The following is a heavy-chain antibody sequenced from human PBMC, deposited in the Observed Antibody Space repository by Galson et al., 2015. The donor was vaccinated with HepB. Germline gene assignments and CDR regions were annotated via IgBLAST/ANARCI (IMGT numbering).Heavy chain of an antibody. CDR1: GFTFSSYS. D-gene: IGHD6-25*01. J-gene: IGHJ5*01. Sequence: SLRLSCAGSGFTFSSYSMNWVRQTPGKGLEWVSSIGHSSSFIYHADSLKGRFSISRDNAKKSVYLQMNSLGVEDTAVYYCARGSAAGTWFDSWGQGILVTVSS. CDR3: ARGSAAGTWFDS. V-gene: IGHV3-21*01. CDR2: IGHSSSFI.